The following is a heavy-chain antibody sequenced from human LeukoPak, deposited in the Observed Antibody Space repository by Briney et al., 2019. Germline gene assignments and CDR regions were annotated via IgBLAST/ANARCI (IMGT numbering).Heavy chain of an antibody. V-gene: IGHV1-69*05. D-gene: IGHD5-18*01. J-gene: IGHJ4*02. CDR2: IIPIFGTA. CDR3: ARVVTRGYSYGSFDY. CDR1: GGTFSSYA. Sequence: SVKVSCKASGGTFSSYAISWVRQAPGQGLEWMGGIIPIFGTANYAQKFQGRVTITTDESTSTAYMELSSLRSEDTAVYYCARVVTRGYSYGSFDYWGQGTLVTVSS.